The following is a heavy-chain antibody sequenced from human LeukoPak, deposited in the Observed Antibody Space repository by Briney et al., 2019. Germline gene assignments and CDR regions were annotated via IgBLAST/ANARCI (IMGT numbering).Heavy chain of an antibody. V-gene: IGHV3-33*01. D-gene: IGHD4-17*01. Sequence: GRSLRLSCAASGFTFSSYAMHWVRQAPGKGLEWVAVIWYDGSNKYYADSVKGRFTISRDNSKNTLYLQMNSLRAEDTAVYYCARDGDPTTVTPDYWGQGTLVTVSS. CDR2: IWYDGSNK. CDR3: ARDGDPTTVTPDY. J-gene: IGHJ4*02. CDR1: GFTFSSYA.